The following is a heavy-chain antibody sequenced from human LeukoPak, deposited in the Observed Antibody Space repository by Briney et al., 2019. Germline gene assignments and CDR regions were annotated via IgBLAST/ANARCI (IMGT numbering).Heavy chain of an antibody. CDR3: AKGGEQQLVADY. Sequence: PGGSLRLSCAASGFTFSSYEMNWVRQAPGKGLEWVSYISSSGSTIYYADSVKGRFTISRDNAKNSLYLQMNSLRAEDTAVYYCAKGGEQQLVADYWGQGTLVTVSS. D-gene: IGHD6-13*01. J-gene: IGHJ4*02. CDR1: GFTFSSYE. V-gene: IGHV3-48*03. CDR2: ISSSGSTI.